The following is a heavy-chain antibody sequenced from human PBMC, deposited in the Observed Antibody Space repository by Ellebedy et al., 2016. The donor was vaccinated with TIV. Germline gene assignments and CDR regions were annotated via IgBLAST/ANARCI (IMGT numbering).Heavy chain of an antibody. D-gene: IGHD3-10*01. CDR3: ARGLIFRGLIITKFDP. CDR1: GDTVSDDY. J-gene: IGHJ5*02. Sequence: AASVKVSCKSSGDTVSDDYVHWVRQAPGQGLEWMGWINPNSGGVKYAQRFQGRVSMTRETSMKTVFMQLSSLKSDDTAVYYFARGLIFRGLIITKFDPWGQGTLVTVSS. V-gene: IGHV1-2*02. CDR2: INPNSGGV.